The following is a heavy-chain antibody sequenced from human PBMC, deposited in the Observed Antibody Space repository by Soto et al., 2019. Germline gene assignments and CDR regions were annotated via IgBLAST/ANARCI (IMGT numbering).Heavy chain of an antibody. CDR3: ASHRWRQQDRYSDY. CDR1: GGTFSSYA. D-gene: IGHD1-26*01. J-gene: IGHJ4*01. V-gene: IGHV1-69*04. Sequence: SVKVSCKASGGTFSSYAISWVRQAPAQGLEWMGRLLPTVGTTNYAQKFQGSVTSTADKSTSTAYMERSSLRSEDTAVYYWASHRWRQQDRYSDYWG. CDR2: LLPTVGTT.